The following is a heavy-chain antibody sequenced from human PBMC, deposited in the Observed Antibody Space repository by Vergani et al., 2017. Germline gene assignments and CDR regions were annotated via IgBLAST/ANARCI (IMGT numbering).Heavy chain of an antibody. J-gene: IGHJ2*01. D-gene: IGHD3-16*01. CDR1: GFTFKTFA. CDR2: IDRNYGVK. Sequence: QLVEAGGGLVQPGGSLRLSCTASGFTFKTFAFHWVRQVSGRGLEWVSGIDRNYGVKNGNSFEGRFSIFRDNAKKAVFLQMNNLRHEDTALYFCVKDNDYDADGPFDLWGRGTLVTVSS. CDR3: VKDNDYDADGPFDL. V-gene: IGHV3-9*01.